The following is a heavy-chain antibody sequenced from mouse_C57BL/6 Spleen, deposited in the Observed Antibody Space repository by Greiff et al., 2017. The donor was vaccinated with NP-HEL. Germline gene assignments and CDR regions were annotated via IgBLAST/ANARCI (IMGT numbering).Heavy chain of an antibody. D-gene: IGHD1-1*01. Sequence: QVQLQQPGAELVRPGPSVKLSCKASGYTFTSYWMHWVKQRPGQGLEWIGVIDPADSYTNYNQKFKGKATLTVDTASSTAYMQLSSLTSEDSAVYYGARLRDGSSPLYAMDYWGQGTSVTVSS. CDR3: ARLRDGSSPLYAMDY. V-gene: IGHV1-59*01. J-gene: IGHJ4*01. CDR2: IDPADSYT. CDR1: GYTFTSYW.